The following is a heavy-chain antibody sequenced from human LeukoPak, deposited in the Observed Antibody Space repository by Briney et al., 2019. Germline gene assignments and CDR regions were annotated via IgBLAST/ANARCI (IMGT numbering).Heavy chain of an antibody. CDR3: ARDTNSGSLDAFDI. CDR2: INPNSGGT. J-gene: IGHJ3*02. D-gene: IGHD1-26*01. V-gene: IGHV1-2*02. CDR1: GYTFTGYY. Sequence: ASVKVSCKASGYTFTGYYMHWVRQAPGQGLEWMGWINPNSGGTNYAQKFQGRVTMTRDTSISTAYMELSRLRSDDTAVYYCARDTNSGSLDAFDIWGQGTMVTVSS.